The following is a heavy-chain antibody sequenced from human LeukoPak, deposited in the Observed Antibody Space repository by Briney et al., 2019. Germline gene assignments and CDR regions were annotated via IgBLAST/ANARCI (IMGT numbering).Heavy chain of an antibody. J-gene: IGHJ4*02. CDR3: ARRVAAGINYFDY. Sequence: ASVKVSCKASGYTFTGYYMHWVRQAPGQGLEWMGWINPNSGGTNYAQKFQDRVTMTRDTSISTAYMELSRLRSDDTAVYYCARRVAAGINYFDYWGQGTLVTVSS. CDR1: GYTFTGYY. D-gene: IGHD6-13*01. CDR2: INPNSGGT. V-gene: IGHV1-2*02.